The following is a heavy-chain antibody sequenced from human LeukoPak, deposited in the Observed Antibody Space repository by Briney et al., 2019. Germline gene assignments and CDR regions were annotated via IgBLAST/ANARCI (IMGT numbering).Heavy chain of an antibody. CDR2: IKTSADST. Sequence: GGSLRLSCAASGFIFSSYAMTWVRQAPGRGPEWVSGIKTSADSTYYADSVKGRFTISRDNSKNTLYLQMNSLRAEDTAVYYCAKDGGSGWYYYYYYGMDVWGQGTTVTVSS. D-gene: IGHD6-19*01. CDR1: GFIFSSYA. V-gene: IGHV3-23*01. J-gene: IGHJ6*02. CDR3: AKDGGSGWYYYYYYGMDV.